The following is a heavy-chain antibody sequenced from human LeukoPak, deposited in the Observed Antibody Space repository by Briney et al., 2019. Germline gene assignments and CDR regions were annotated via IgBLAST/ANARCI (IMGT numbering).Heavy chain of an antibody. V-gene: IGHV3-74*01. Sequence: GGSPRLSCAASGFTFSSYWMHWVRQAPGKGLVWVSRINSDGSSTSYADSVKGRFTISRDNAKNTLYLQMNSLRAEDTAVYYCARDPASSSEYYFDYWGQGTLVTVSS. D-gene: IGHD6-6*01. J-gene: IGHJ4*02. CDR2: INSDGSST. CDR3: ARDPASSSEYYFDY. CDR1: GFTFSSYW.